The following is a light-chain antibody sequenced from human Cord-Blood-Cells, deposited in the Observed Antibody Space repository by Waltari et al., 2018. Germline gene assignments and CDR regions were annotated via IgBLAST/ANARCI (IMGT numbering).Light chain of an antibody. CDR2: DVS. CDR3: CSYAGSYTYV. Sequence: QSALTQPRSVSGFPGQSVTISCTGTSSDVGGYNYVYWYQQHPGKAPKLMIYDVSKRPAGVPDRFSGSKSGNTASLTISGLQAEDEADYYCCSYAGSYTYVFGTGTKVTVL. J-gene: IGLJ1*01. V-gene: IGLV2-11*01. CDR1: SSDVGGYNY.